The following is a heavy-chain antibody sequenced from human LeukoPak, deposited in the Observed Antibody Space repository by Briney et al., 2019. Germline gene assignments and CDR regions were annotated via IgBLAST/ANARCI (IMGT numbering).Heavy chain of an antibody. D-gene: IGHD2-15*01. CDR1: GFTVSSTY. J-gene: IGHJ4*02. CDR3: ASRHCSGGGCYFAGANPFDY. Sequence: GGSLRLSCAASGFTVSSTYVSWVRQAPGKGLEWVSVIYKGGNTYYIDSVKGRFTISRDTSKNTLYLQMNSLRAEDTAVYYCASRHCSGGGCYFAGANPFDYWGQGTLVTVSS. CDR2: IYKGGNT. V-gene: IGHV3-53*01.